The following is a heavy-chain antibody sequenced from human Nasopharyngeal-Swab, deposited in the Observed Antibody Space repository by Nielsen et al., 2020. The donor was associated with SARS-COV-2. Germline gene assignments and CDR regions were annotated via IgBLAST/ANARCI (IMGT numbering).Heavy chain of an antibody. V-gene: IGHV4-31*03. CDR1: GGSISSGGYY. CDR3: ARPNGIAAAGTGWFDP. Sequence: SETLSLTCTVSGGSISSGGYYWSWIRQHPGKGLEWIGYIYYSGSTYYNPSLKSRVTISVDTSKNQFSLKLSSVTAADTAVYYCARPNGIAAAGTGWFDPWGQGTLVTVSS. CDR2: IYYSGST. D-gene: IGHD6-13*01. J-gene: IGHJ5*02.